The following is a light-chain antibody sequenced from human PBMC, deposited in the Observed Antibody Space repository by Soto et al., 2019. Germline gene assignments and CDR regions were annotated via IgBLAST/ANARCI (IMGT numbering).Light chain of an antibody. CDR1: QSVSSN. CDR3: QQYNNWPLT. CDR2: GAS. J-gene: IGKJ4*01. Sequence: EVVMTQPPATLSVSLGDRATLSCRASQSVSSNLAWYQQKPGQGPRLLIYGASTRATGIPARFSGSGSGTEFTLTISSLQSEDFAVYSCQQYNNWPLTFGGGTKVEIK. V-gene: IGKV3-15*01.